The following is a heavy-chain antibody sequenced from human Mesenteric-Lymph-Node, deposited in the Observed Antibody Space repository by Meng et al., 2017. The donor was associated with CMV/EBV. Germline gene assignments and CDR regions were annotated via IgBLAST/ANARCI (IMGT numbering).Heavy chain of an antibody. V-gene: IGHV1-69*10. CDR1: GGTFSTSP. D-gene: IGHD3-3*01. CDR2: IIPLLGIA. CDR3: ANGDHRSRFGVASYYFDY. Sequence: SVKVSCKASGGTFSTSPISWVRQAPGQGLEWMGGIIPLLGIANYAQNFQGRVTITADKSTGTAYMELGSLRSDDTAVYYCANGDHRSRFGVASYYFDYWGQGTLVTVSS. J-gene: IGHJ4*02.